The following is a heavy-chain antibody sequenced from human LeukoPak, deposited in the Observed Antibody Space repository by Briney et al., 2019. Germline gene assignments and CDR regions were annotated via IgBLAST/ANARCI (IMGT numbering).Heavy chain of an antibody. D-gene: IGHD2-15*01. CDR1: GGSISSGGYY. J-gene: IGHJ3*02. CDR3: ARDSGAPGSPGSAFDI. CDR2: IYHSGST. V-gene: IGHV4-30-2*01. Sequence: SETLSLTCTVSGGSISSGGYYWSWIRQPPGKGLEWIGYIYHSGSTYYNPSLKSRVTISVDRSKNQFSLKLSSVTAADTAVYYCARDSGAPGSPGSAFDIWGQGTMVTVSS.